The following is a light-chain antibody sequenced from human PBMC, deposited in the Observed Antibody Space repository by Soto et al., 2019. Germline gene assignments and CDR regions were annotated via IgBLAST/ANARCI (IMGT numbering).Light chain of an antibody. CDR2: LNSDGSH. V-gene: IGLV4-69*01. CDR3: QTWGTGIVV. CDR1: SGHSSNA. Sequence: QTVVTQTPSASASLGASVKLTCTLSSGHSSNAIAWHQQQPEKGPRYLMKLNSDGSHGKGDGIPDRFSGSSSGAERYLTISSLQSDDEADYYCQTWGTGIVVFGGGTKLTVL. J-gene: IGLJ2*01.